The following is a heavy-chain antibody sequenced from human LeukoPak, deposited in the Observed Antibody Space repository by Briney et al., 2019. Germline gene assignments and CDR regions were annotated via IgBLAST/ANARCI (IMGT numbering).Heavy chain of an antibody. CDR3: ARGGGTGRDYYYYGMDV. CDR1: GYTFTSYG. Sequence: ASVKLSCKASGYTFTSYGISWVRQAPGQGLEWMGWISAYNGNTNYAQKLQGRVTMTTDTSTSTAYMELRSLRSDDTAVYYCARGGGTGRDYYYYGMDVWGKGTTVTVSS. CDR2: ISAYNGNT. J-gene: IGHJ6*04. V-gene: IGHV1-18*04. D-gene: IGHD3/OR15-3a*01.